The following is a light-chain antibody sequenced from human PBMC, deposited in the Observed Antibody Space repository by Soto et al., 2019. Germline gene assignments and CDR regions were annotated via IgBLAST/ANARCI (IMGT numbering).Light chain of an antibody. J-gene: IGLJ1*01. CDR1: SSDVGGYNY. CDR2: DVS. CDR3: SSYTSSSLDV. Sequence: QSALTQPASVSGSPGQSITICCTRTSSDVGGYNYVSWYQQHPGKAPKLMIYDVSNRASGVSNRFSGSKCGNTASLTISGLQAEDEADYYCSSYTSSSLDVFGTGTKLTVL. V-gene: IGLV2-14*01.